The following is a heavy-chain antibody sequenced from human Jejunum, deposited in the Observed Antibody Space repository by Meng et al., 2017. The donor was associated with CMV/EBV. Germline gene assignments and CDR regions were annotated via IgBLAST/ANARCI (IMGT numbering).Heavy chain of an antibody. CDR2: IRYDGSNK. CDR3: AKGGILYQQLSYYLAY. J-gene: IGHJ4*02. V-gene: IGHV3-30*02. Sequence: FPFSSYDMHWVRQAPDKGLQWVAFIRYDGSNKYYAGSVQGRFTVSRDNSKNTLYLEMNSLRNEDTAVYYCAKGGILYQQLSYYLAYWGQGTLVTVSS. CDR1: FPFSSYD. D-gene: IGHD2-2*01.